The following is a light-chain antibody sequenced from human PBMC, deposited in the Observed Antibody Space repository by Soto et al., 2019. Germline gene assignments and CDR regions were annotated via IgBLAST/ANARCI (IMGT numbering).Light chain of an antibody. V-gene: IGKV1-39*01. CDR1: QSISSY. CDR3: QQSYSTPGGA. Sequence: DIQMTQSPSSLSASVGDRVTITCRVSQSISSYLNWYQQKPGKAPKLLIYAASSLQSGVPSRFSGSGSGTDFTLTISSLQPEDFATYYCQQSYSTPGGAFGQGTKVDIK. CDR2: AAS. J-gene: IGKJ1*01.